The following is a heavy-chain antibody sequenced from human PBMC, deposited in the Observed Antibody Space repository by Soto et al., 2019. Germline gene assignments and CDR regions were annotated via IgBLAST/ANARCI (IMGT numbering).Heavy chain of an antibody. J-gene: IGHJ4*02. CDR1: GGTFSSYT. CDR2: IIPILGIA. CDR3: ARDRGIAAAGTGFDY. V-gene: IGHV1-69*02. D-gene: IGHD6-13*01. Sequence: QVQLVQSGAEVKKPGSSVQVSCKASGGTFSSYTISWVRQAPGQGLEWMGRIIPILGIANYAQKFQGRVTITADKSTSTAYMELSSLRSEDTAVYYCARDRGIAAAGTGFDYWGQGTLVTVSS.